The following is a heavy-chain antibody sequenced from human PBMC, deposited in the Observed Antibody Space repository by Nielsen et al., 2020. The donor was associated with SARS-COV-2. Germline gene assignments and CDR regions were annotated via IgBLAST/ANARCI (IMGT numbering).Heavy chain of an antibody. V-gene: IGHV1-3*04. CDR3: ARSRGCSATSCFFDY. D-gene: IGHD2-2*01. Sequence: ASVKVSCKASGYTFTAYAIHWLRQDPGQRLEWMGWINSDSGNTKYSQKFRGRVTITRDTSASTAYMELSGLSSEDTAVYYCARSRGCSATSCFFDYWGQGALVTVSS. J-gene: IGHJ4*02. CDR1: GYTFTAYA. CDR2: INSDSGNT.